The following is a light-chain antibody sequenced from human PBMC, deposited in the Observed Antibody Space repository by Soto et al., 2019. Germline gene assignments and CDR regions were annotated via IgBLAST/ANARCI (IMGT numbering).Light chain of an antibody. CDR1: QSVSSN. Sequence: EILITQSPATLSVSPGERPTLSCRASQSVSSNLAWYQQKPGRAPRILMYGASNRATGVPARFSGSGSGTDFTLTISRLEPEDFAVYYCQQRSNWRITFGQGTRLEIK. V-gene: IGKV3-11*01. CDR3: QQRSNWRIT. CDR2: GAS. J-gene: IGKJ5*01.